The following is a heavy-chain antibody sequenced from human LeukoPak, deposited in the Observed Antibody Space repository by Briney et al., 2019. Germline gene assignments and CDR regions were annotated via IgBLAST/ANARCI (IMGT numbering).Heavy chain of an antibody. J-gene: IGHJ3*02. Sequence: GGSLRLSCAASGFSFSDYYMSWIRQAPGKGLEWVSYISSSSSYTNYADSVKGRFTISRDNAKNSLYLQMNSLRAEDAAVYYCAREAGGGYYDSSGYYLHGAFDIWGQGTMVTVSS. CDR1: GFSFSDYY. CDR2: ISSSSSYT. CDR3: AREAGGGYYDSSGYYLHGAFDI. D-gene: IGHD3-22*01. V-gene: IGHV3-11*05.